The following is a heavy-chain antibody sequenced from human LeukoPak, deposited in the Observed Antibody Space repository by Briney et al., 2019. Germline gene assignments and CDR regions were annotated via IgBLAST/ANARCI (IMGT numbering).Heavy chain of an antibody. CDR2: VSFSGTT. D-gene: IGHD1-26*01. Sequence: PSETLSLTCTVSGGSISSYYWSWIRQPPGKGLEWIGYVSFSGTTKYSPSLNNRVTISRDTSQNQFFLRLNSVTAADTAVYFCARSRVSGSYLDYHSGMDVWGQGTTVIVSS. V-gene: IGHV4-59*12. CDR1: GGSISSYY. J-gene: IGHJ6*02. CDR3: ARSRVSGSYLDYHSGMDV.